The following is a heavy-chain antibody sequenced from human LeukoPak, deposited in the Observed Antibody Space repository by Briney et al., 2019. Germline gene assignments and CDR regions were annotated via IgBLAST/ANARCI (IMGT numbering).Heavy chain of an antibody. CDR3: AKMMSRFIDY. D-gene: IGHD3-16*01. V-gene: IGHV3-30-3*02. J-gene: IGHJ4*02. CDR1: GLTFSSYA. CDR2: ISYDGSNK. Sequence: GGSLRLSCAASGLTFSSYAMHWVRQAPGKGLEWVAVISYDGSNKYYADSVKGRFTISRDNSKNTLYLQMNSLRAEDTAVYYCAKMMSRFIDYWGQGTLVSVSS.